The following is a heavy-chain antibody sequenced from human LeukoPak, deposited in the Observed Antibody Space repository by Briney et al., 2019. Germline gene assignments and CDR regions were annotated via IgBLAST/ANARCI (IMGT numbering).Heavy chain of an antibody. CDR3: AKDKAYSSSSTFDY. D-gene: IGHD6-6*01. CDR1: GFAFSSYA. CDR2: ISGSGGST. Sequence: GGSLRLSCAASGFAFSSYAMSWVRQAPGKGLEWVSAISGSGGSTYYADSVKGRFTISRDNSKNTLYLQMNSLRAEDTAVYYCAKDKAYSSSSTFDYWGQGTLVTVSS. J-gene: IGHJ4*02. V-gene: IGHV3-23*01.